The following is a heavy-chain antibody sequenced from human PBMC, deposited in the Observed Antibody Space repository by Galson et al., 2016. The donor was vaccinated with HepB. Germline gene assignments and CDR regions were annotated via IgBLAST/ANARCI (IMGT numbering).Heavy chain of an antibody. CDR1: GYTFAGYY. V-gene: IGHV1-2*02. J-gene: IGHJ4*02. CDR2: SDPNSDDT. Sequence: SVKVSCKASGYTFAGYYIHWVRQAPGQGLEWMGWSDPNSDDTQYEQKFQRRVTMTRNASINTAYMELSSLRSDDTAVYYCARDRGTYWGQGTLVTVSS. CDR3: ARDRGTY.